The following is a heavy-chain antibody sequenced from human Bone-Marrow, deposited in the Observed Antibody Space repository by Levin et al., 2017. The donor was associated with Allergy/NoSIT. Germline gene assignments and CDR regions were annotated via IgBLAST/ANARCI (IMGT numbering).Heavy chain of an antibody. V-gene: IGHV4-61*01. D-gene: IGHD3-3*01. J-gene: IGHJ4*02. CDR1: GGSVGSGSYY. CDR3: ARGNSVSEWSYHFDY. Sequence: ESLKISCTVSGGSVGSGSYYWNWIRQFPGKELQWIGYINYSGSTIYNPSLKSRVTISVDKPKTQFSLKLNSVTAADTAVYYCARGNSVSEWSYHFDYWGQGMLVTVSS. CDR2: INYSGST.